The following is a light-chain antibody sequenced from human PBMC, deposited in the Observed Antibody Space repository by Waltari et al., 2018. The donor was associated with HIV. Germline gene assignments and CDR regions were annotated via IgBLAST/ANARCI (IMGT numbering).Light chain of an antibody. V-gene: IGKV1-5*03. Sequence: DIQMTQSPSTLSASVGDRVTITCRASQIIDDWLAWYQKKPWKAPKLLIYRTSTRQTGVPPRFRGGGSGTDVTLIISGLQPDDFAAYYCMQYGSYFRTFGQGTRVDVK. J-gene: IGKJ1*01. CDR2: RTS. CDR1: QIIDDW. CDR3: MQYGSYFRT.